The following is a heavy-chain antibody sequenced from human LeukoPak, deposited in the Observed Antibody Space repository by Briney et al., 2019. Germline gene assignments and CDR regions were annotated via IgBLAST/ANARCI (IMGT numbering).Heavy chain of an antibody. J-gene: IGHJ6*03. D-gene: IGHD5-12*01. V-gene: IGHV4-34*01. Sequence: RPSETLSVTCAVYGGSFSGYYWSWVRQPPGKGLEWIGEINHRGSTNYNPSLKSRVTISVDTSKNQFSLKLRSMTAADTAAYYCARRKGGYDSGGTYYCYMDVWGKGTTVTVSS. CDR3: ARRKGGYDSGGTYYCYMDV. CDR2: INHRGST. CDR1: GGSFSGYY.